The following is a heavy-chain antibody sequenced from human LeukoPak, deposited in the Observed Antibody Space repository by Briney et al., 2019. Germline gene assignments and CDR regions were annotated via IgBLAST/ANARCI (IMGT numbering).Heavy chain of an antibody. Sequence: PGGSLRLSCAASGFTFSSYWMHWVRQAPGKGLVWVSRINSDGSSTSYADSVKGRFTISRDNAKSTLYLQMNSLRVEDTAVYYCARGGGYSSNAFDIWGQGTMVTVSS. CDR1: GFTFSSYW. J-gene: IGHJ3*02. CDR3: ARGGGYSSNAFDI. D-gene: IGHD1-26*01. V-gene: IGHV3-74*01. CDR2: INSDGSST.